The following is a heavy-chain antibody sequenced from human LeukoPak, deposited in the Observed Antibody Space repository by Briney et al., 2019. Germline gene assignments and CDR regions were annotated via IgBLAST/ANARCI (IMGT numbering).Heavy chain of an antibody. V-gene: IGHV3-7*01. Sequence: PGGSLRLSCAASGFTFNSYWMSWVRQAPGKGLEWVANIKEDGSEKYYADSLKGRFTISRDNAKNSLYLQMNSLRAEDTSVYYCARESVAVPGAFDIWGQGTMVTVSS. D-gene: IGHD6-19*01. J-gene: IGHJ3*02. CDR2: IKEDGSEK. CDR3: ARESVAVPGAFDI. CDR1: GFTFNSYW.